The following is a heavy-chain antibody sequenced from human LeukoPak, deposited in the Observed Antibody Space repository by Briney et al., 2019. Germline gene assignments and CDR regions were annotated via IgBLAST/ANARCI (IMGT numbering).Heavy chain of an antibody. CDR1: GGSLSNFY. J-gene: IGHJ3*02. Sequence: PSETLSLTCTVSGGSLSNFYWSWIRQPPGKGLEWIGYIYYSGSTNYNPSLKSRVTISVDTSKNQFSLKLSSVTAADTAVYYCARGGYCSGGSCQDAFDIWGQGTMVIVSS. D-gene: IGHD2-15*01. CDR3: ARGGYCSGGSCQDAFDI. CDR2: IYYSGST. V-gene: IGHV4-59*01.